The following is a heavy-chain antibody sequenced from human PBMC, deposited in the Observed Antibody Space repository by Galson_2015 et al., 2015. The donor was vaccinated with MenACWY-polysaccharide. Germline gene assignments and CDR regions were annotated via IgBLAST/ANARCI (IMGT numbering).Heavy chain of an antibody. D-gene: IGHD3-10*01. CDR3: AIDPGE. J-gene: IGHJ4*02. V-gene: IGHV4-4*07. CDR1: GGSISTYS. CDR2: IHRSGST. Sequence: ETLSLACPVSGGSISTYSWSWIRQPAGQGLEWLGRIHRSGSTEYNASLKGRLTLSADTSKNQFSLKLRSVSAADTAVYYCAIDPGEWGQGTLIAVSS.